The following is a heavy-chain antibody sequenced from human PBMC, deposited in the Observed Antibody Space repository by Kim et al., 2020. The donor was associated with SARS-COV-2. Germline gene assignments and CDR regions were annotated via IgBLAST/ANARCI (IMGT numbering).Heavy chain of an antibody. CDR3: AKVEYDGGILGFGELGSYYFGY. D-gene: IGHD3-10*01. V-gene: IGHV3-23*01. J-gene: IGHJ4*02. Sequence: GGSLRLSCAASGFTFSSYAMSWVRQAPGKGLEWVSAISGSGGSTYYADSVKGRFTISRDNSKNTLYLQMNSLRAEDTAVYYCAKVEYDGGILGFGELGSYYFGYWGQGTLVTVSS. CDR2: ISGSGGST. CDR1: GFTFSSYA.